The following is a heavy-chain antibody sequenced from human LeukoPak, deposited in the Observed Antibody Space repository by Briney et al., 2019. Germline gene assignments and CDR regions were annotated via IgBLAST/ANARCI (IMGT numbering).Heavy chain of an antibody. CDR2: INQGGSVK. D-gene: IGHD5-12*01. CDR3: ARGGYSGWNLEY. J-gene: IGHJ4*02. Sequence: PGGSLRLSCAASGFTFRSYWMSWVRQAPGKGLEWVANINQGGSVKYYVDSVKGRFTISRDDAKNSLYVQMNSLRDKDTAVYYCARGGYSGWNLEYWGQGTLVTVSS. V-gene: IGHV3-7*01. CDR1: GFTFRSYW.